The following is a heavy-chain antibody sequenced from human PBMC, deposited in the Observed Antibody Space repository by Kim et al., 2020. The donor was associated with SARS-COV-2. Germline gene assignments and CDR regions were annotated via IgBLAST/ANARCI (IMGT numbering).Heavy chain of an antibody. CDR2: MNPNSANT. V-gene: IGHV1-8*02. D-gene: IGHD3-10*01. CDR1: GYIFNSYD. J-gene: IGHJ6*01. CDR3: ARGSNTVRGASPINHYGKD. Sequence: ASVKVSCTASGYIFNSYDINWVRQAPGQGLEWMGWMNPNSANTGYAQKFQGRVTMTRDTSINTAYLDLSSLSSADTTVYYCARGSNTVRGASPINHYGKD.